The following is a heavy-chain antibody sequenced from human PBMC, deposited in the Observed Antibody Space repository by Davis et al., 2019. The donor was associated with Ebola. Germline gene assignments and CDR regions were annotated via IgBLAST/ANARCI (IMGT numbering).Heavy chain of an antibody. CDR2: ISAYLGNT. CDR1: GYTFTSYG. CDR3: ARGHSSSWYNWFDP. Sequence: AASVKVSCKASGYTFTSYGITWVRQAPGQGLEWMGWISAYLGNTNYAQKLQGRVTMTTDTSTSTAYMELRSLRSDDTAVYYCARGHSSSWYNWFDPWGQGTLVTVSS. V-gene: IGHV1-18*01. J-gene: IGHJ5*02. D-gene: IGHD6-13*01.